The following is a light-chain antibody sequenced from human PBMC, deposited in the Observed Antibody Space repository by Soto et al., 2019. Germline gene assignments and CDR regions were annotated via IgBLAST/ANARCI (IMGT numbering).Light chain of an antibody. J-gene: IGKJ1*01. CDR2: AAS. CDR1: QSVGNF. V-gene: IGKV1-39*01. Sequence: IQMTLSPASVPASVRDRVTINFRASQSVGNFLHWYQQKPGLPPKYLTYAASNLQSGVPSRFTGSGSGTDFPLNISTLPPEDFATYYWHPSFTTWTFCQGTYVDI. CDR3: HPSFTTWT.